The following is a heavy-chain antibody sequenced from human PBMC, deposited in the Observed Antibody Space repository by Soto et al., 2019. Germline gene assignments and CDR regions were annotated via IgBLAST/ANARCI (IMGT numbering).Heavy chain of an antibody. J-gene: IGHJ6*03. CDR3: AKGGPTSYYYYYMDV. CDR2: ISYDGSNK. V-gene: IGHV3-30*18. CDR1: GFTFSSYG. Sequence: LRLSCAASGFTFSSYGMHWVRQAPGKGLEWVAVISYDGSNKYYADSVKGRFTISRDNSKNTLYLQMNSLRAEDTAVYYCAKGGPTSYYYYYMDVWGKGTTVTVSS.